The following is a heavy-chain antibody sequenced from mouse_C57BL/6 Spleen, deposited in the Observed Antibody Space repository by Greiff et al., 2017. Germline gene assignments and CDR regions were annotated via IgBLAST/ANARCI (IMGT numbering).Heavy chain of an antibody. D-gene: IGHD1-1*01. CDR2: IYPGSGST. Sequence: VQLQQPGAELVKPGASVKMSCKASGYTFTSYWITWVKQRPGQGLEWIGDIYPGSGSTNYNEKLKSKATLTVDTSSSTAYMQLSSLTSEDSAVYYCARKNYGSIYAMDYWGQGTSVTVSS. CDR1: GYTFTSYW. CDR3: ARKNYGSIYAMDY. V-gene: IGHV1-55*01. J-gene: IGHJ4*01.